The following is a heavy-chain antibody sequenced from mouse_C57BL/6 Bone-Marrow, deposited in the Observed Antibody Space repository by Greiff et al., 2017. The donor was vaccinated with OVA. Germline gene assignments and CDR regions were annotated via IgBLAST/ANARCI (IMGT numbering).Heavy chain of an antibody. Sequence: EVMLVESGGGLVQPGGSLSLSCAASGFTFTDYYMSWVRQPPGKALEWLGFIRNKANGYTTEYSASVKGRFTITRDNSQSILYLQMNALRAEDTATYYCARSPYYYGSGYNALDYWGQGTSVTVSS. D-gene: IGHD1-1*01. CDR2: IRNKANGYTT. V-gene: IGHV7-3*01. CDR3: ARSPYYYGSGYNALDY. CDR1: GFTFTDYY. J-gene: IGHJ4*01.